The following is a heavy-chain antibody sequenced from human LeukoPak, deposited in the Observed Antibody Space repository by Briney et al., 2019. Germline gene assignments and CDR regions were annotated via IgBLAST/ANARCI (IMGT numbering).Heavy chain of an antibody. CDR1: GYSISTGYY. D-gene: IGHD6-6*01. V-gene: IGHV4-38-2*02. CDR3: ARDGPYSSSSLVDY. Sequence: SETLSLTCTVSGYSISTGYYWDWIRQPPGKGLEWIGTFYHGGSTYYNPSLKNRVTIPVDTSKNQFSLNLTSVTAADTAVYYCARDGPYSSSSLVDYWGQGTLVTVS. CDR2: FYHGGST. J-gene: IGHJ4*02.